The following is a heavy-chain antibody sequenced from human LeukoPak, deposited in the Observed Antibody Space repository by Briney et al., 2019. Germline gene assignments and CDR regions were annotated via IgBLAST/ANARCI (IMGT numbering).Heavy chain of an antibody. CDR3: ARVSTVTSWFDP. D-gene: IGHD4-11*01. CDR1: GYTFTSYG. CDR2: ISAYNGNT. V-gene: IGHV1-18*01. J-gene: IGHJ5*02. Sequence: ASVKVSCKASGYTFTSYGISWVRQVPGQGLEWMGWISAYNGNTNYAQKLQGRVTMTTDTSTSTAYMELRSLRSDDTAVYYCARVSTVTSWFDPWGQGTLVTVSS.